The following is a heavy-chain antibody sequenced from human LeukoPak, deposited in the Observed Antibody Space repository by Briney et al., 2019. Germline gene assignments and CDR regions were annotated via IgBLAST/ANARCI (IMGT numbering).Heavy chain of an antibody. Sequence: ASVKVSCKASGYTFTSYGISWVRQAPGQGLEWMGWISAYNGNTNYAQKLQGRVTMTTDTSTGTAYMELRSLRSDDTAVYYCARLSRVAAAGTGFDYWGQGTLVTVSS. CDR3: ARLSRVAAAGTGFDY. V-gene: IGHV1-18*01. J-gene: IGHJ4*02. CDR2: ISAYNGNT. CDR1: GYTFTSYG. D-gene: IGHD6-13*01.